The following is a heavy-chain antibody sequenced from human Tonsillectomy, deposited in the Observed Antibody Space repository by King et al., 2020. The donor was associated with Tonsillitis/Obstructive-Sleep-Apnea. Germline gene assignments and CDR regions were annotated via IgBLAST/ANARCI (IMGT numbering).Heavy chain of an antibody. CDR2: TYYRSKWNN. CDR1: GDSVSSDSAV. D-gene: IGHD3-3*01. V-gene: IGHV6-1*01. J-gene: IGHJ4*02. Sequence: QVQLQQSGPGLVKPSQTLSLTCALSGDSVSSDSAVWNWIRQSPSRGLEWLGRTYYRSKWNNDYAISVKSRITINPDTSKNQFSLQLNSVTPEGTAVYYCARGRCGSGSCYFDYWGQGTLVTVSS. CDR3: ARGRCGSGSCYFDY.